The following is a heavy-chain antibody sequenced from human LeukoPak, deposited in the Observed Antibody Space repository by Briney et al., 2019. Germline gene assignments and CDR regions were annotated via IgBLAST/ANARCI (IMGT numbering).Heavy chain of an antibody. D-gene: IGHD3-22*01. J-gene: IGHJ3*02. CDR2: IRFDATTK. CDR3: ARVLRYDNSGHDSFDI. Sequence: GGSVRLSCAASGFTFNNYVMHWVRQAPGKGLEWVAFIRFDATTKYYADSVKGRFTISRGNAKNSLYLQMNSLRAEDTAVYYCARVLRYDNSGHDSFDIWGQGTMVTVSS. CDR1: GFTFNNYV. V-gene: IGHV3-30*02.